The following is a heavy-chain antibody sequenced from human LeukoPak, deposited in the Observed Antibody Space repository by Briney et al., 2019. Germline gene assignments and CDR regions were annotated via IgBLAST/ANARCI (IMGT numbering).Heavy chain of an antibody. V-gene: IGHV1-18*01. J-gene: IGHJ3*02. CDR3: ARDQHESSGNDAFDT. Sequence: ASVKVSCKASGYTFNTYGISWVRQAPGQGLEWMGWISGYNGNTNYAQKVQGRVTMTTDISTSTAYMDLRSLRSDDTAVYYCARDQHESSGNDAFDTWGQGTMVTVSS. CDR2: ISGYNGNT. CDR1: GYTFNTYG. D-gene: IGHD3-22*01.